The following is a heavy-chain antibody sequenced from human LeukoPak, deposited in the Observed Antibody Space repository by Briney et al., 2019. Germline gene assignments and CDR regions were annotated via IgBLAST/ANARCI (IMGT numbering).Heavy chain of an antibody. V-gene: IGHV3-74*01. CDR1: GFTFSKFW. Sequence: GGSLRLSCAVSGFTFSKFWMDWVRQAPGKGIGWLSSINGDGTTTRHADSVKGRFTTSRDNAKNMLYVQMNNLRVDDTAVYYWLRHRGFYSYDYWGQGTLVTVSS. J-gene: IGHJ4*02. D-gene: IGHD3-3*01. CDR3: LRHRGFYSYDY. CDR2: INGDGTTT.